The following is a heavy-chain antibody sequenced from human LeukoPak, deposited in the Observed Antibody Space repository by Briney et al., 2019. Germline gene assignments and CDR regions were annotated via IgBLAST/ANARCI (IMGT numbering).Heavy chain of an antibody. CDR2: ISYDGSNK. CDR1: GFTFSSYG. J-gene: IGHJ6*02. V-gene: IGHV3-30*18. D-gene: IGHD1-26*01. Sequence: PGGSLRLSCAASGFTFSSYGMRWVRQAPGKGLEWVAVISYDGSNKYYADSVKGRFTISRDNSKNTLYLQMNSLRAEDMAVYYCAKDLWELPYYGMDVWGQGTTVTVSS. CDR3: AKDLWELPYYGMDV.